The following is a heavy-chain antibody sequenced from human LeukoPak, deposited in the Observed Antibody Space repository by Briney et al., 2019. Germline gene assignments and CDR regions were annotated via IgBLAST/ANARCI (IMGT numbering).Heavy chain of an antibody. D-gene: IGHD1/OR15-1a*01. CDR3: AREGTYPYYYYYVDV. CDR2: IYYSGST. J-gene: IGHJ6*03. CDR1: GGSISSHY. Sequence: SETLSLTCTVSGGSISSHYWSWIRQPPGKGLEWIGYIYYSGSTNYNPSLKSRVTISVDTSKNQFSLKLSSVTAADTAVYYCAREGTYPYYYYYVDVWGKGTTVTVSS. V-gene: IGHV4-59*11.